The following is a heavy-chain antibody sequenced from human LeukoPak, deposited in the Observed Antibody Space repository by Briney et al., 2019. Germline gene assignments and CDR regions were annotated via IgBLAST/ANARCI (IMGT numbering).Heavy chain of an antibody. V-gene: IGHV4-59*08. Sequence: SETLSLTCTVSGGSISNYHWSWLRQPPGTGLEWIGYIEYSGGTTYNSSLKSRVTISVDTSKNQFSLKLSSVTAADTAVYYCARVKYSAGSTSSWFDPWGQGTPVAVSS. J-gene: IGHJ5*02. CDR1: GGSISNYH. CDR3: ARVKYSAGSTSSWFDP. CDR2: IEYSGGT. D-gene: IGHD3-10*01.